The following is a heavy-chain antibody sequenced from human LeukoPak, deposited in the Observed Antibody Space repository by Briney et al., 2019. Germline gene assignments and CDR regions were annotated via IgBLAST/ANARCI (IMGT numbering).Heavy chain of an antibody. CDR3: AKDAQGGFDYSNSLEK. J-gene: IGHJ4*02. Sequence: GRSLRLSCAATGFTFNHYGMHWVRQAPGKGLEWVAVIWSDGTNKYYGDSVKGRFTISRVDSENTIYLQMNSLRPEDTGVYYCAKDAQGGFDYSNSLEKWGQGTPVTVST. V-gene: IGHV3-33*06. D-gene: IGHD4-11*01. CDR1: GFTFNHYG. CDR2: IWSDGTNK.